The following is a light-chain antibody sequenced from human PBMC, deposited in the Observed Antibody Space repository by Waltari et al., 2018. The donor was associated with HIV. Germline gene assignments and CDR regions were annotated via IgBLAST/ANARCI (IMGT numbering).Light chain of an antibody. CDR2: KAS. CDR3: QQYTTYST. Sequence: DIQLTQSPSTLSASVGDTVTITCRASQSITTSLAWYQQKPGKAPRLLIYKASSLKSGVPSRFSGRGSGTDFTLTISSLQSDDFATYYCQQYTTYSTFGQGSKVEIK. V-gene: IGKV1-5*03. J-gene: IGKJ1*01. CDR1: QSITTS.